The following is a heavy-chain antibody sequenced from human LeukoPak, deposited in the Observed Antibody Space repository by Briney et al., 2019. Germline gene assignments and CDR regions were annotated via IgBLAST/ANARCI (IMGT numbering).Heavy chain of an antibody. J-gene: IGHJ4*02. CDR1: GCSISSYY. CDR2: THYSGST. Sequence: PSETLSLTCTVSGCSISSYYWSWIRQPPGKGLEWIGYTHYSGSTNYNPPLKSRVTISVDTSKNQVSLKLTSVTAADTAVYFCARGGWSLDYWGQGTLVTVSS. V-gene: IGHV4-59*01. CDR3: ARGGWSLDY. D-gene: IGHD2-15*01.